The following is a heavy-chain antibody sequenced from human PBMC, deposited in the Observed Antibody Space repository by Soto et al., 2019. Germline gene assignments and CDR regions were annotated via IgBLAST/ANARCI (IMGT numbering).Heavy chain of an antibody. CDR2: SVAGSGNT. J-gene: IGHJ4*02. CDR1: GFTFSAFG. V-gene: IGHV1-18*01. Sequence: QVQLVQSGAEVTKPGASVKVSCKTSGFTFSAFGVTWVRQAPGQGLEWMAWSVAGSGNTVYAQNFQGRVTVTTDTSTNTAYMQLMSLTSDDTAIYFCARTKDGDYWGQGTQVTVSS. CDR3: ARTKDGDY.